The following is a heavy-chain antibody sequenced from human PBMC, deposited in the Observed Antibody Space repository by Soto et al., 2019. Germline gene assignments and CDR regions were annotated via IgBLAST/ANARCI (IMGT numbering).Heavy chain of an antibody. V-gene: IGHV4-34*01. CDR3: ARGPPLRYFDWLIYYYGMDV. Sequence: SETLSLTCAVYGGSFSGYYWSWIRQPPGKGLEWIGEINHSGSTNYNPSLKSRVTISIDTSKNQFSLKLSSVTAADTAVYYCARGPPLRYFDWLIYYYGMDVWGQGTTVTVSS. CDR1: GGSFSGYY. D-gene: IGHD3-9*01. J-gene: IGHJ6*02. CDR2: INHSGST.